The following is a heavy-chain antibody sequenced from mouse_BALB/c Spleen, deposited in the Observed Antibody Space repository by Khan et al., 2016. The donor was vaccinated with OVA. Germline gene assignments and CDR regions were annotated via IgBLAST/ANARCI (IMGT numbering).Heavy chain of an antibody. Sequence: EVQLVESGPDLVKPSQSLSLTCSVTGYSFTSGYSWHWIRQFPGNKLEWMGYIHYSGSTNYTPSLKSRFSITRDTSKNQFFLQLNSVTTEDTAAYYGARDYYGNGYFDDWGEGTTVTVSS. J-gene: IGHJ1*01. CDR2: IHYSGST. V-gene: IGHV3-1*02. D-gene: IGHD1-2*01. CDR3: ARDYYGNGYFDD. CDR1: GYSFTSGYS.